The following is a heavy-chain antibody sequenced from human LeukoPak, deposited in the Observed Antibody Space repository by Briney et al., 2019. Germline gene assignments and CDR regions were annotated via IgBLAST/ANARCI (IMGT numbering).Heavy chain of an antibody. CDR3: SKYRCGGGCASGGGFDY. CDR1: GFTFTTYG. D-gene: IGHD2-21*02. V-gene: IGHV3-33*06. Sequence: PGGSLRLSCATSGFTFTTYGMHWVRQAPGKGLDWVAVIWYDGSNKYYADSVQGRFTVSRDNSKNMVYLQMNSLEVGDTAVYYCSKYRCGGGCASGGGFDYWGQGTLVTVSS. J-gene: IGHJ4*02. CDR2: IWYDGSNK.